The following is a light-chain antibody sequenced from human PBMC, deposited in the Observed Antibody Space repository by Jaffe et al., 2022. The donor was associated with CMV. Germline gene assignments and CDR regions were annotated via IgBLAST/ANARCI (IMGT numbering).Light chain of an antibody. Sequence: EIVLTQSPDTLSLSPGERAALSCRASQSVSNNYLAWYQQKPGQAPRVLIYGASSRATGIPDRISGSGSATDFTLTISRLEPEDFAVYYCQQYGSSPYTFGQGTKLEIK. CDR3: QQYGSSPYT. J-gene: IGKJ2*01. CDR2: GAS. V-gene: IGKV3-20*01. CDR1: QSVSNNY.